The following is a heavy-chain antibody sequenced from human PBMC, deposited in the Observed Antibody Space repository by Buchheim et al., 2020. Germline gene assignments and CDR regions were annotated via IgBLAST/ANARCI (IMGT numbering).Heavy chain of an antibody. D-gene: IGHD6-6*01. J-gene: IGHJ2*01. V-gene: IGHV7-4-1*02. CDR3: ARKRGGTSSDWYFDF. CDR2: INTDTGNP. CDR1: GYTLRNYA. Sequence: QVQLVQSGSELKEPGASVRVSWKASGYTLRNYAMNWVRQAPGQGLEWMGWINTDTGNPTYAQGFTGRFVFSLDTSVSTAYLQISSLKAEDTAFYYCARKRGGTSSDWYFDFWGRGTL.